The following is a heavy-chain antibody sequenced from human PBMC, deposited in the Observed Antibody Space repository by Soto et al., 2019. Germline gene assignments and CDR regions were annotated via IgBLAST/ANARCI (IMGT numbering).Heavy chain of an antibody. Sequence: QVQLVQSGAEVKKPGASVKVSCKASGYTFTSYYMHWVRQAPGQGLEWMGIINPSGGSTSYAQKFQGRVTMTRDTSTSPVYMELSRLGSEDTAVYYCARVSSLSCFDYWGQGTLVTVSS. CDR3: ARVSSLSCFDY. V-gene: IGHV1-46*01. CDR1: GYTFTSYY. D-gene: IGHD6-6*01. J-gene: IGHJ4*02. CDR2: INPSGGST.